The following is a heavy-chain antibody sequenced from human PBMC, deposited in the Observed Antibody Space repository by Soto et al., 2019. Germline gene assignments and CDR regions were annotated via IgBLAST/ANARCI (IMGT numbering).Heavy chain of an antibody. Sequence: QVQLQESGPGLVKPSQTLSLTCTVSGGSISSGDYYWSWIRQHPGKGLEWIGYIYYSGSTYYNPSLKSRVTLSIDAXKNQFSLKLSSVTAADTAVYYCARWWSGSRQGFDPWGQGTLVTVSS. V-gene: IGHV4-31*03. CDR2: IYYSGST. CDR1: GGSISSGDYY. CDR3: ARWWSGSRQGFDP. J-gene: IGHJ5*02. D-gene: IGHD3-3*01.